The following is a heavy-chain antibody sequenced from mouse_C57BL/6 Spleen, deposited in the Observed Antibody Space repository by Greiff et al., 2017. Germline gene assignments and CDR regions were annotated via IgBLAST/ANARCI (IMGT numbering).Heavy chain of an antibody. CDR2: IDPNSGGT. CDR3: ARRPLDSSGYPYAMDY. Sequence: QVQLQQPGAELVKPGASVKLSCKASGYTFTSYWMHWVKQRPGRGLEWIGRIDPNSGGTKYNEKFKSKATLTVDKSSSTAYMQLSSLTSEDSAVYYCARRPLDSSGYPYAMDYWGQGTSVTVSS. V-gene: IGHV1-62-3*01. D-gene: IGHD3-2*02. J-gene: IGHJ4*01. CDR1: GYTFTSYW.